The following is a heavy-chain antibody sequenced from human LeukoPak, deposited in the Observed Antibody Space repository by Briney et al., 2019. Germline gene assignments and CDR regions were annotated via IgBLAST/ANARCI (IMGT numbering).Heavy chain of an antibody. CDR2: IIPIFGTA. CDR1: GGTFSSYA. V-gene: IGHV1-69*13. Sequence: ASVKVSCKASGGTFSSYAISWVRQAPGQGLEWMGGIIPIFGTANYAQKFQGRVTITADESTSTAYMELSSLRSEDTAVYYCARGVGYSYGYRAARFDYWGQGTLVTVSS. D-gene: IGHD5-18*01. J-gene: IGHJ4*02. CDR3: ARGVGYSYGYRAARFDY.